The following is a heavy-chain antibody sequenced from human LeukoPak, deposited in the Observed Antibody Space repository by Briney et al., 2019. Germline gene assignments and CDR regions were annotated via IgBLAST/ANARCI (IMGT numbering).Heavy chain of an antibody. D-gene: IGHD3-22*01. Sequence: PSETLSLTCTVSGGSISSYYWSWIRQPAGKGLEWIGRIYTSGSTNYSPSLKSRVTISVDTSKNQFSLKLSSVTAADTAVYYCARITRTMIFFDYWGQGTLVTVSS. V-gene: IGHV4-4*07. CDR1: GGSISSYY. CDR2: IYTSGST. J-gene: IGHJ4*02. CDR3: ARITRTMIFFDY.